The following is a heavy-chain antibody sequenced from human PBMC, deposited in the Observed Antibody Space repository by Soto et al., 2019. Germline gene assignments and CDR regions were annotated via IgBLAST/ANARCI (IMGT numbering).Heavy chain of an antibody. CDR3: ASTYYYDSSGYYSVPY. Sequence: SVKVSCKASGGTFSSYAISWVRQAPGQGLEWMGGIIPIFGTANYAQKFQGRVTITADESTSTAYMELSSLRSEDTAVYYCASTYYYDSSGYYSVPYWGQGTLVTVS. CDR1: GGTFSSYA. J-gene: IGHJ4*02. CDR2: IIPIFGTA. D-gene: IGHD3-22*01. V-gene: IGHV1-69*13.